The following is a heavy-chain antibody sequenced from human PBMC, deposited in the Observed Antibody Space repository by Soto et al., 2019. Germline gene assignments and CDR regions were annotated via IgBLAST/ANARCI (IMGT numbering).Heavy chain of an antibody. CDR2: INHSGST. CDR3: ARKRWSPRTLWFDP. D-gene: IGHD2-15*01. V-gene: IGHV4-34*01. Sequence: QVQLQQWGAGLLKPSETLSLTCAVYGGSFSGYYWSWIRQPPGKGLEWIGEINHSGSTNYNPSLRSRVTISVDTSKNQFSLKLSSVTAADTPVYYCARKRWSPRTLWFDPWGQGTLVTVSS. J-gene: IGHJ5*02. CDR1: GGSFSGYY.